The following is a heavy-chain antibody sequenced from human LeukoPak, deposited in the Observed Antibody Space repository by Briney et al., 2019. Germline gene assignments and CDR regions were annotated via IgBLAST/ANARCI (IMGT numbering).Heavy chain of an antibody. CDR3: AKDRDDYVWGSYLGAFDI. D-gene: IGHD3-16*01. CDR1: GFTFSSYA. Sequence: PGGSLRLSCAASGFTFSSYAMSWVRQAPGKGLEWVSAISGSGGSTYYADSVKGRFTISRDNSKNTLYLQMNSLRAEDTAVFYCAKDRDDYVWGSYLGAFDIWGQGTMVTVSS. V-gene: IGHV3-23*01. J-gene: IGHJ3*02. CDR2: ISGSGGST.